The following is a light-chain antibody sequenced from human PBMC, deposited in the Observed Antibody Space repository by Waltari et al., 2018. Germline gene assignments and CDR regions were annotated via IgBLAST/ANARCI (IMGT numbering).Light chain of an antibody. CDR1: SSDVGGYHY. J-gene: IGLJ2*01. Sequence: QSALTQPRPVSGSPGQSVTISCTGTSSDVGGYHYVSWYPQHPGKAPKLMIYDVSKRPSGVPDRFSGSKSGNTASRTISGLQAEDEADYYCCSYAGSYTYVVFGGGTKLTVL. V-gene: IGLV2-11*01. CDR3: CSYAGSYTYVV. CDR2: DVS.